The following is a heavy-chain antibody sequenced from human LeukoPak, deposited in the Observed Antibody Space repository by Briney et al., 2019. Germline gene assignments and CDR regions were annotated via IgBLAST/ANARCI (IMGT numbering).Heavy chain of an antibody. D-gene: IGHD2-15*01. J-gene: IGHJ2*01. CDR3: KKEVCGSPAACPGGCYTDF. CDR1: GFTFSKDD. Sequence: GGSLRLSCAASGFTFSKDDFHWVRHAPGKGLEWVAAIGVTGDTYYADSLKGRFTISREDAAHSLYLQMRSLRAGDTALYYCKKEVCGSPAACPGGCYTDFWGRGAPVTVSS. CDR2: IGVTGDT. V-gene: IGHV3-13*01.